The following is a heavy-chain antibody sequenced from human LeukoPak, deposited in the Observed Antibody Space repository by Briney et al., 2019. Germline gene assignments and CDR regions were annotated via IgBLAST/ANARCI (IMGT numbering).Heavy chain of an antibody. CDR3: ARDCKLYGSYGVDY. J-gene: IGHJ4*02. Sequence: ASVKVSCKASGYTFTRYYMHWVRQAPGQGLEWMGIINPSGGSTTFAQKFQGRVTITRDMSTSTVYMELSGLRSEDAAIYYCARDCKLYGSYGVDYWGRGTLLTVSS. D-gene: IGHD1-26*01. V-gene: IGHV1-46*01. CDR1: GYTFTRYY. CDR2: INPSGGST.